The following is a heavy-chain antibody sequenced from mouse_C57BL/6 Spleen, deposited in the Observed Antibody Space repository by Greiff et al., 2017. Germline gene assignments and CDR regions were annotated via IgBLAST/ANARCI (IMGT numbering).Heavy chain of an antibody. D-gene: IGHD1-1*01. V-gene: IGHV1-26*01. CDR1: GYTFTDYY. CDR3: ARGYYGSSYGAYYFDC. J-gene: IGHJ2*01. CDR2: INPNNGGT. Sequence: VQLQQSGPELVKPGASVKISCKASGYTFTDYYMNWVKQSHGKSLEWIGDINPNNGGTSYNQKFKGKATLTVDKSSSTAYMELRSLTSEDSAVYDCARGYYGSSYGAYYFDCWGKGTTLTVAS.